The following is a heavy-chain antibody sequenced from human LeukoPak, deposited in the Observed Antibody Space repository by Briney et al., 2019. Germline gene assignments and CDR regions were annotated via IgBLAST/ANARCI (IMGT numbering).Heavy chain of an antibody. V-gene: IGHV1-69*13. CDR3: ASTVADYYDSSGYYYPLPLDY. D-gene: IGHD3-22*01. CDR2: IIPIFGTA. CDR1: GGTFSSYA. Sequence: EASVKVSCKASGGTFSSYAISWVRQAPGQGLEWMGGIIPIFGTANYAQKFQGRVTITADESTSTAYMELSSLRSEDTAVYYCASTVADYYDSSGYYYPLPLDYWGQGTLVTVSS. J-gene: IGHJ4*02.